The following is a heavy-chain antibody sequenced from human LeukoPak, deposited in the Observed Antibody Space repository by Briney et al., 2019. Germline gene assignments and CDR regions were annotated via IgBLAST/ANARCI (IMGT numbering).Heavy chain of an antibody. CDR1: GFTFSSYA. V-gene: IGHV3-64*01. D-gene: IGHD2-2*01. CDR2: ISSNGGST. CDR3: ARDWFGCSSTSCFSPNYMDV. J-gene: IGHJ6*03. Sequence: PGGSLRLSCAASGFTFSSYAMHWVRQAPGKGLEYVSAISSNGGSTYYANSVKGRFTISRDNSKNTLYLQMGSLRAEDMAVYYCARDWFGCSSTSCFSPNYMDVWGKGTTVTVSS.